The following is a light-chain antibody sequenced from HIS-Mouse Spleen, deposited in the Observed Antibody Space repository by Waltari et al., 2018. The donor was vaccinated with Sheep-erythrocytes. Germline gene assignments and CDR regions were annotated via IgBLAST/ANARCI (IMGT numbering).Light chain of an antibody. CDR3: QAWDSSTVV. V-gene: IGLV3-1*01. CDR1: KLGDKY. CDR2: QDS. J-gene: IGLJ2*01. Sequence: SYELTQPPSVSASPGQTASLPCSGDKLGDKYACWYQQKPGQSPVLVIYQDSKRPSGIPERFSGSNSGNTATLTISGTQAMDEADYYCQAWDSSTVVFGGGTKLTVL.